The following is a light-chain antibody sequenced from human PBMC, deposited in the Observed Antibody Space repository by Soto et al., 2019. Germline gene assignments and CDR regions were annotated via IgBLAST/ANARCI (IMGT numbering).Light chain of an antibody. CDR1: QSVSSY. CDR2: DAS. Sequence: EIVLTQSPATLSLSPGERATLSCRASQSVSSYLAWYQQKPGQAPRLLIYDASNRATGIPARFSGSGSGTEFTLTISSLQSEDFAAYYCQQYNNWPPLTFGGGTKVDIK. V-gene: IGKV3-11*01. J-gene: IGKJ4*01. CDR3: QQYNNWPPLT.